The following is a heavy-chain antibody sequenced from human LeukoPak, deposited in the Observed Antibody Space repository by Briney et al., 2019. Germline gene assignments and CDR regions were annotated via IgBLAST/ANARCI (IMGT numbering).Heavy chain of an antibody. J-gene: IGHJ4*02. CDR2: IWYDGSNN. CDR1: GFTFSTYG. Sequence: GVSLRLSCAASGFTFSTYGMHWVRQAPGKGLEWVAVIWYDGSNNYYADSVKDRFTISRDNSKHTLDLQMNSLRAEDTAAYYCARGAGSNHAYFDYWGQGSLVTVSS. CDR3: ARGAGSNHAYFDY. V-gene: IGHV3-33*01. D-gene: IGHD5-24*01.